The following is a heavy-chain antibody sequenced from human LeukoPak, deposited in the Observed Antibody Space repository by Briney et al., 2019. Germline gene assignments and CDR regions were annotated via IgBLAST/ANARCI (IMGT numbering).Heavy chain of an antibody. CDR1: GGSISSYY. D-gene: IGHD2-15*01. V-gene: IGHV4-59*08. Sequence: SETLSLTCTISGGSISSYYCSWIRQPPGKGLEWIGYMYYSGSTNYNPSLKSRVTISVDMSKNQFSLKLSSVTAADTAVYYCVRSSTYHLFDDWGQGTLVTVSS. CDR3: VRSSTYHLFDD. J-gene: IGHJ4*02. CDR2: MYYSGST.